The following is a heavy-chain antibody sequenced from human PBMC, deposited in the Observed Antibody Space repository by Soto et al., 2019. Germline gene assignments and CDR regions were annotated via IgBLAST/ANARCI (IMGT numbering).Heavy chain of an antibody. J-gene: IGHJ5*02. CDR1: GFNFNTFA. CDR3: VKGPPSPWTANWVDP. V-gene: IGHV3-23*01. CDR2: ISSSGGSR. D-gene: IGHD1-1*01. Sequence: PGGSLRLSCAASGFNFNTFAMSWIRQAPGKGLEWVSHISSSGGSRDYADSVRGRFAISRDNSKHVLFLQMNSLRADDTATYYCVKGPPSPWTANWVDPWGRGTLVTVSS.